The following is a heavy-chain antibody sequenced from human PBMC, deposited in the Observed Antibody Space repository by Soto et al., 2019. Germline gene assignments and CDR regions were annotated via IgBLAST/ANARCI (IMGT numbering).Heavy chain of an antibody. CDR2: IYHSGST. CDR3: ARRVAGDVGRHFDY. D-gene: IGHD6-19*01. V-gene: IGHV4-4*02. Sequence: PSETLSLTCAVSGGSISSSNWWSWVRQPPGKGLEWIGEIYHSGSTNYNPSLKSRVTISVDKSKNQFSLKLSSVTAADTAVYYCARRVAGDVGRHFDYWGQGTLVTVSS. J-gene: IGHJ4*02. CDR1: GGSISSSNW.